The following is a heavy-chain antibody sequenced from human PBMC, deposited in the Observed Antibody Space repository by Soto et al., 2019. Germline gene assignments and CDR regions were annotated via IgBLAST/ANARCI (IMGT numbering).Heavy chain of an antibody. J-gene: IGHJ5*02. D-gene: IGHD3-3*01. CDR2: INPHGGST. CDR3: ARSSGGNFGIIIEGSNWFDP. CDR1: GDTFTSYY. V-gene: IGHV1-46*01. Sequence: ASVKVSCKAPGDTFTSYYLNWVRQAPGLGLEWMGVINPHGGSTKYAQKFQGRITMTRDTSRSTVYMELSSLRSDDTAIYYCARSSGGNFGIIIEGSNWFDPWGQGTLVTVSS.